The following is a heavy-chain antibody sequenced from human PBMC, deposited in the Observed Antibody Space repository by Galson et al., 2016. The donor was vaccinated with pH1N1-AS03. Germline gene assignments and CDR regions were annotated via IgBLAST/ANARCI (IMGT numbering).Heavy chain of an antibody. CDR1: GYTFTEYY. V-gene: IGHV1-2*02. CDR2: INPNSGGT. Sequence: SVKASCKASGYTFTEYYMYWVRQAPGRGLEWMGWINPNSGGTKSAQKFQGRVTMTRDTSINTAYMELRSLRSDDTAVYYCARGDYFGSGTYKPYYAMDVWGQGTTVTVSS. D-gene: IGHD3-10*01. J-gene: IGHJ6*02. CDR3: ARGDYFGSGTYKPYYAMDV.